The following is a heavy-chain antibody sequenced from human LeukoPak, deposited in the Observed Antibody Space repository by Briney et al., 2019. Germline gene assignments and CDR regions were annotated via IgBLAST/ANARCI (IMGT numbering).Heavy chain of an antibody. D-gene: IGHD6-19*01. V-gene: IGHV3-30*02. CDR3: AKDPSSGYSSGWPFDY. CDR2: IWSDGSNK. J-gene: IGHJ4*02. CDR1: GFTFSNYG. Sequence: PGGSLRLSCAAAGFTFSNYGMHWVRQAPGKGLEWVAVIWSDGSNKYYADSVNGRFIISRDNSKNTLYLQMNSLRAEDTAVYYCAKDPSSGYSSGWPFDYWGQGTLVTVSS.